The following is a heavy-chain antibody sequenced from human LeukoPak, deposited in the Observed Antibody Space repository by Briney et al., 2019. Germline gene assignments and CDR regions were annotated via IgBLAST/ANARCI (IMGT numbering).Heavy chain of an antibody. V-gene: IGHV4-39*07. CDR1: DGSMTSTRYY. CDR3: ARSATVTTGYFDY. D-gene: IGHD4-17*01. J-gene: IGHJ4*02. CDR2: IYYSGST. Sequence: SETLSLTCTVSDGSMTSTRYYWGWIRRPPGKRLEWIGSIYYSGSTYYNPSLKSRVTISIDTSMNLFSLKLDSLTPADTAVYYCARSATVTTGYFDYWGRGTLVAVSP.